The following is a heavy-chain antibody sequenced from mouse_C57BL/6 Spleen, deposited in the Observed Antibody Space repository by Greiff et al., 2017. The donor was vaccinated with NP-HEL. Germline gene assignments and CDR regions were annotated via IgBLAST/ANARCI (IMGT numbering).Heavy chain of an antibody. CDR3: ARSSYSNYDAMDY. V-gene: IGHV1-80*01. CDR1: GYAFTSYW. D-gene: IGHD2-5*01. Sequence: VKLQESGAELVKPGASVKISCKASGYAFTSYWMNWVKQRPGKGLEWIGQIYPGDGDTNYNGKFKGKATLTADKSSSTAYMQLSSLTSEDSAVYFCARSSYSNYDAMDYWGQGTSVTVSS. CDR2: IYPGDGDT. J-gene: IGHJ4*01.